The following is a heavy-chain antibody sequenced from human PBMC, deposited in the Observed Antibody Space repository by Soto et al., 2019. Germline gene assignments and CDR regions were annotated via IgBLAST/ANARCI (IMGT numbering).Heavy chain of an antibody. CDR3: AKVGSGVVSAAMVDY. CDR2: ISSSGGST. D-gene: IGHD2-2*01. Sequence: EVQLLESGGGLVQPGGSLRLSCAASGFTFSSYAMSWVRQAPGKGLEWVSAISSSGGSTYYADSVKGRFTTSRDISKNTLDLQVNSLKAQDTAVYYCAKVGSGVVSAAMVDYWGQGTLVTVSS. CDR1: GFTFSSYA. J-gene: IGHJ4*01. V-gene: IGHV3-23*01.